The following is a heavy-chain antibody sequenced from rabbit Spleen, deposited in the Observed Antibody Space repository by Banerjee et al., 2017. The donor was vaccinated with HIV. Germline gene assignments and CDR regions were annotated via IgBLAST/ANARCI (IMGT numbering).Heavy chain of an antibody. CDR3: ARDTGSSFSTYGMDL. Sequence: QSLEESGGDLVKPGASLTLTCTASGFSFSSSYYMCWVRQAPGKGLEWIACIYTGSTNTYYASWAKGRFTISKTSSTTVTLQMTSLTVADTATYFCARDTGSSFSTYGMDLWGPGTLVTVS. V-gene: IGHV1S40*01. D-gene: IGHD8-1*01. CDR1: GFSFSSSYY. J-gene: IGHJ6*01. CDR2: IYTGSTNT.